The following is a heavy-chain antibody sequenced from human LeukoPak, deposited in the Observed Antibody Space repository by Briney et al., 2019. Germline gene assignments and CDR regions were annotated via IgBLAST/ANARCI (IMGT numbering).Heavy chain of an antibody. Sequence: SETLSLTCTVSGYSISSGYYWGWIRQPPGKGLEWIGSIYRSGSTYYNPSLKSRVTISVDTSKNQFSLKLSSVTAADTAVYYCARVRDYVWGSYRYTGLGLDYWGQGTLVTVSS. CDR1: GYSISSGYY. CDR3: ARVRDYVWGSYRYTGLGLDY. D-gene: IGHD3-16*02. V-gene: IGHV4-38-2*02. CDR2: IYRSGST. J-gene: IGHJ4*02.